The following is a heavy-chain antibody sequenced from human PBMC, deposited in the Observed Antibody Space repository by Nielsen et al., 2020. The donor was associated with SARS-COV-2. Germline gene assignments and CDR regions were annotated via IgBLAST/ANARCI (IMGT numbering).Heavy chain of an antibody. Sequence: GGSLRLSCAASGFTFSSSWMHWVRQAPGKGLVWVSRIGSDESITNYVDSVKGRFTISRDNSENTLFLQMNRLSADDTAIYYCAKDGTRYSSGWAPRGGYFDNWGQGTLVTVSS. D-gene: IGHD6-19*01. V-gene: IGHV3-74*01. CDR1: GFTFSSSW. J-gene: IGHJ4*02. CDR2: IGSDESIT. CDR3: AKDGTRYSSGWAPRGGYFDN.